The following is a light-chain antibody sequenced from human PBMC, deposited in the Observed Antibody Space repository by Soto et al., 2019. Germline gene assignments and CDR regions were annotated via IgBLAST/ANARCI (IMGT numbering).Light chain of an antibody. J-gene: IGKJ3*01. CDR2: SAS. CDR3: QQANSFPLT. CDR1: QGISRW. Sequence: DIQMTQLPSSMSASVGDRVTITCRASQGISRWLAWYHQKPGKAPNLLIYSASTLHSGVPSRFSGGGSGTDFTLTISSLQPEDFGTYYCQQANSFPLTFGPGTKVDMK. V-gene: IGKV1-12*01.